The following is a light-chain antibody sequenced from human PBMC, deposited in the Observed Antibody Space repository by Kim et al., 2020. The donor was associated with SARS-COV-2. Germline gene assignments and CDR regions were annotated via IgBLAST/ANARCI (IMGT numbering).Light chain of an antibody. J-gene: IGKJ1*01. CDR2: GAS. V-gene: IGKV3-20*01. CDR3: NQYGSSPWT. Sequence: PGERATGACRARQTVNSRDLAWYQKTPGQATRLLIYGASTRAAGIPDRFSGRGSGTDFTLTISRLEPEDFAVYYCNQYGSSPWTSGHGTKVEIK. CDR1: QTVNSRD.